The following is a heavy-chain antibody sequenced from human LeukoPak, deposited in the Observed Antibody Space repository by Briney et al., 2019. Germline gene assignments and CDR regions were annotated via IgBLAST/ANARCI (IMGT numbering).Heavy chain of an antibody. CDR2: ISGSGGST. D-gene: IGHD3-10*01. J-gene: IGHJ4*02. CDR1: GFTFSSYA. V-gene: IGHV3-23*01. CDR3: AKGRSYGSGSYCFDY. Sequence: PGGSLRLSCAASGFTFSSYAISWVRQAPGKGLEWVSAISGSGGSTYYTDSVKGRFTISRDNSKNTLFLQMNSLRAEDTAVYYCAKGRSYGSGSYCFDYWGQGTLVTVSS.